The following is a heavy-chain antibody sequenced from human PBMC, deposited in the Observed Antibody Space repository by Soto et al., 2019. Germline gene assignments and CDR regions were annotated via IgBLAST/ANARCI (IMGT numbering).Heavy chain of an antibody. CDR1: GYTFTSYA. J-gene: IGHJ5*02. Sequence: QVQLVQSGAEVKKPGASVKVSCKASGYTFTSYAMHWVRQAPGQRLEWMGWINAGNGNTKYSQKFQGRVTITRDTSASTAYMELSSLRSEDTAVYYCARDLEYGGYDDLFGWFDPWGQGTLVTVSS. D-gene: IGHD5-12*01. V-gene: IGHV1-3*01. CDR3: ARDLEYGGYDDLFGWFDP. CDR2: INAGNGNT.